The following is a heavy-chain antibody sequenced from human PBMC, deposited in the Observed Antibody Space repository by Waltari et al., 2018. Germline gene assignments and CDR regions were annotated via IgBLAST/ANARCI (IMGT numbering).Heavy chain of an antibody. D-gene: IGHD3-10*01. CDR3: ARHPPYMVQAQFDP. CDR1: GYSISSGYY. V-gene: IGHV4-38-2*01. CDR2: IYHSGST. J-gene: IGHJ5*02. Sequence: QVQLQESGPGLVKPSETLSLTCAVSGYSISSGYYWGWIRQPPGKGLEWIGSIYHSGSTYYNPSLKSRVTISVDTSKNQFSLKLSSVTAADTAVYYCARHPPYMVQAQFDPWGQGTLVTVSS.